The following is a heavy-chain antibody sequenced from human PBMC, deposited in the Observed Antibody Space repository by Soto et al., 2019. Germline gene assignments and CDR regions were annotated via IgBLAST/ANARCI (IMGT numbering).Heavy chain of an antibody. D-gene: IGHD6-19*01. V-gene: IGHV1-69*13. CDR3: ARGLAVAGFKAFDY. CDR1: GGTFSSYA. J-gene: IGHJ4*02. CDR2: IIPIFGTA. Sequence: SVKVSCKASGGTFSSYAISWVRQAPGQGLEWMGGIIPIFGTANYAQKFQGRVTITADESTSTAYMELSSLRSEDTAVYYCARGLAVAGFKAFDYWGQGTLVTVSS.